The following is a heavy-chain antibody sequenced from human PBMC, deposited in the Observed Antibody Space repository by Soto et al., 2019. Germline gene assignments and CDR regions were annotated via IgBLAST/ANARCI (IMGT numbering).Heavy chain of an antibody. CDR2: ISGSGGST. Sequence: EVQLLESGGDLVQPGGSLRLSCAASGFTFSNYAMSWVRQAPGSGLGRVSSISGSGGSTFYTNSVKGRFTISRDNFRNTLYQQMYSLRVEDAAIYYCAKGGDSSHWYPGYFDYWGQGTLFTVSS. V-gene: IGHV3-23*01. CDR1: GFTFSNYA. CDR3: AKGGDSSHWYPGYFDY. D-gene: IGHD6-13*01. J-gene: IGHJ4*02.